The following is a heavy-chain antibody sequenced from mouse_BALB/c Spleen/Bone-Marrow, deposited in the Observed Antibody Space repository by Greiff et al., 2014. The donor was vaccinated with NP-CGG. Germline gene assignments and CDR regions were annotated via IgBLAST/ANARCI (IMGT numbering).Heavy chain of an antibody. J-gene: IGHJ2*01. V-gene: IGHV1S29*02. D-gene: IGHD2-14*01. CDR2: IYPYIGGT. CDR1: GYKFTDFN. Sequence: SGPELVKPGASVKISCKASGYKFTDFNIHWVKQSHGQSLEWIGFIYPYIGGTGYNQKFKSKATLTVDSSSSTAYMELRSLTPTSAAVYYCARGTTYDGPYFDYWGQGTTLTVSS. CDR3: ARGTTYDGPYFDY.